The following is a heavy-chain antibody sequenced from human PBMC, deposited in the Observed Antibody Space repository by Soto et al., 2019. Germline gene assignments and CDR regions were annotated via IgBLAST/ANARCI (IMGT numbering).Heavy chain of an antibody. D-gene: IGHD6-6*01. Sequence: GGSLRLSCAASGFTFSSYGMHWVRQAPGKGLEWVAVISYDGSNKHYADSVKGRFTISRDNSKNTLYLQMNSLRAEDTAVYYCAKDIGIAARPDYYYYGMDVWGQGTTVTVSS. CDR2: ISYDGSNK. V-gene: IGHV3-30*18. CDR1: GFTFSSYG. CDR3: AKDIGIAARPDYYYYGMDV. J-gene: IGHJ6*02.